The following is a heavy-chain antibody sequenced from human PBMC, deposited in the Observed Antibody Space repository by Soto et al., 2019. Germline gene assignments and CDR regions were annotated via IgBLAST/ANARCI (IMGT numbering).Heavy chain of an antibody. V-gene: IGHV1-2*04. D-gene: IGHD1-26*01. Sequence: ASVKVSCKASGYTFTSYGISWVRQAPGQGLEWMGWINPNNGSTNYAQKFQGWVTMTRDTSISTAYMELSRLRSDDTAVYYCARDFWGVGATISLVYWGQGTLVTVSS. J-gene: IGHJ4*02. CDR3: ARDFWGVGATISLVY. CDR2: INPNNGST. CDR1: GYTFTSYG.